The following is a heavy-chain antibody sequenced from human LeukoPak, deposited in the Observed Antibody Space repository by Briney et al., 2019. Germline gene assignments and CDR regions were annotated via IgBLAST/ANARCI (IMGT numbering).Heavy chain of an antibody. CDR2: ISYDGSNK. D-gene: IGHD1-26*01. CDR3: AKDRGSGGYFGPHY. V-gene: IGHV3-30*18. Sequence: GGSLRLSCAASGFTFSSYGMHWVRQAPGKGLEWVAVISYDGSNKYYADSVKGRFTISRDNSKNTLYLQMNSLRTEDTAVYYCAKDRGSGGYFGPHYWGQGTLVTVSS. J-gene: IGHJ4*02. CDR1: GFTFSSYG.